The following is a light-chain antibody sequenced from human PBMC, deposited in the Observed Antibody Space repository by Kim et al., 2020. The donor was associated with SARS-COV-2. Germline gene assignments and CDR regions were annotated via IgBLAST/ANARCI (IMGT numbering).Light chain of an antibody. CDR1: QSVTSSY. J-gene: IGKJ4*01. V-gene: IGKV3-20*01. CDR2: DAS. Sequence: EIVLTQSPGTLSLSPGERATLSCRASQSVTSSYLAWYQHKPGKAPRLLIYDASSRATGIADRFSGSGSGTDFTLTISRLEPEDYAVYYCQQYSSSRGTFGGGTKLEI. CDR3: QQYSSSRGT.